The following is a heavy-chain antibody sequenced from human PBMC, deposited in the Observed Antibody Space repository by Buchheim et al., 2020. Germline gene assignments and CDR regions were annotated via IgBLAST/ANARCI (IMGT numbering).Heavy chain of an antibody. CDR2: IKQDGSEK. J-gene: IGHJ6*02. D-gene: IGHD3-9*01. V-gene: IGHV3-7*01. Sequence: EVQLVESGGGLVQPGGSLRLSCAASGFTFSSYWMSWVRQAPGKGLEWVANIKQDGSEKYYVDSVKGRFTISRDNAKNSLYLQMNSLRAEDTAVYYCARDRALRYFDWPILYYYYGMDVWGQGTT. CDR3: ARDRALRYFDWPILYYYYGMDV. CDR1: GFTFSSYW.